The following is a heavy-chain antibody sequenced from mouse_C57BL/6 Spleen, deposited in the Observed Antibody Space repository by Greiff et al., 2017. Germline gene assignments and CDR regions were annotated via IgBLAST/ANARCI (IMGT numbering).Heavy chain of an antibody. J-gene: IGHJ4*01. CDR2: IDPSDSET. D-gene: IGHD1-1*01. CDR1: GYTFTSYW. Sequence: QVQLQQPGAELVRPGSSVKLSCKASGYTFTSYWMHWVKQRPIQGLEWIGNIDPSDSETHYNQKFKDKATLTVDKSSSTAYMQLSSLTSEDSAVYYCARLGVAYYYAMDYWGQGTSVTVSS. V-gene: IGHV1-52*01. CDR3: ARLGVAYYYAMDY.